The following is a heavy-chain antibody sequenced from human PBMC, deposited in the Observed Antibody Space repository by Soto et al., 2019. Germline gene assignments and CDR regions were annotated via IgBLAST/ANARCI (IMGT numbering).Heavy chain of an antibody. CDR3: ARVYHCGGDCYLYYYYGMDV. Sequence: QVQLVQSGAEVKKPGASVKVSCKASGYTFTSYGISWVRQAPGQGLEWMGWISAYNGNTNHAQKLQGRVTMTTDTATSTAYRELRSLRSDDTAVYYCARVYHCGGDCYLYYYYGMDVWGQGTTVTVSS. V-gene: IGHV1-18*01. CDR1: GYTFTSYG. J-gene: IGHJ6*02. CDR2: ISAYNGNT. D-gene: IGHD2-21*02.